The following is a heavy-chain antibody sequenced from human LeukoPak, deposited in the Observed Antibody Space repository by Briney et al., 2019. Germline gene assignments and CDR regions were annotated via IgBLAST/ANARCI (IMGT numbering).Heavy chain of an antibody. D-gene: IGHD3-10*02. CDR3: AELGITMIGGV. CDR2: IISDGSST. J-gene: IGHJ6*04. V-gene: IGHV3-74*01. CDR1: GFTFSIYW. Sequence: GRSLRLSCAASGFTFSIYWTHWVRQAPGKGLVWVSRIISDGSSTSYADSVKGRFTISRDNAKDSLYLQMNSLRAEDTAVYYCAELGITMIGGVWGKGTTVTISS.